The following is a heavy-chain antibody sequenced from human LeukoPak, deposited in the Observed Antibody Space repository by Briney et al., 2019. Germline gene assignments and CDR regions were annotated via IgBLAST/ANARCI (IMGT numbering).Heavy chain of an antibody. CDR2: IKQDGSEK. CDR1: GFTFSSYW. D-gene: IGHD5-18*01. CDR3: ARHRGYSYGFYYYGMDV. V-gene: IGHV3-7*01. Sequence: GGSLRLSCAASGFTFSSYWMSWVRQAPGKGLEWVADIKQDGSEKYYVDSVKGRFTISRDNAKNSLYLQMNSLRAEDTAVYYCARHRGYSYGFYYYGMDVWGQGTTVTVSS. J-gene: IGHJ6*02.